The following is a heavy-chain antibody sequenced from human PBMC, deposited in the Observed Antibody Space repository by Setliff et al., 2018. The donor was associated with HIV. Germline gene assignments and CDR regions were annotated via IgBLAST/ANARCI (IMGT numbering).Heavy chain of an antibody. CDR3: ARLIHTGLLYFDF. V-gene: IGHV4-28*01. CDR2: IYSSGTT. Sequence: TLSLTCTVSGGSISTSNWWGWIRQTPGKGLEWIGYIYSSGTTQYNPSVESRVTMSLDTSRDQFSLNLRSVTAADTAVYFCARLIHTGLLYFDFWGLGTLVTVSS. J-gene: IGHJ4*02. D-gene: IGHD2-8*02. CDR1: GGSISTSNW.